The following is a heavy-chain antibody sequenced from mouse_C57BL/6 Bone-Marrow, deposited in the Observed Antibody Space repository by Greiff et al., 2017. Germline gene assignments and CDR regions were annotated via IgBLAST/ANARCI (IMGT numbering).Heavy chain of an antibody. V-gene: IGHV14-4*01. J-gene: IGHJ1*03. CDR3: TTILYLI. Sequence: EVQLQESGAELVRPGASVKLSCTASGFNIKDDYMHWVKQRPEQGLEWIGWIDPENGDTEYASKFQGKATITADTSSNTAYLQLSSLTSEDTAVDYGTTILYLIRGTGTTVTVSS. CDR1: GFNIKDDY. CDR2: IDPENGDT. D-gene: IGHD5-1-1*01.